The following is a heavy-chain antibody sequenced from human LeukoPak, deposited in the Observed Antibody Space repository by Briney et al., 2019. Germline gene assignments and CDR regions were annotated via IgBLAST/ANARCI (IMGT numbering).Heavy chain of an antibody. CDR2: ISRSGEST. CDR1: GFTFSGFA. J-gene: IGHJ4*02. D-gene: IGHD3-16*01. Sequence: GGSLRLSCAASGFTFSGFAMSWIRQAPGKGLEWVSSISRSGESTFYADSVRGRFTISRDNSKNTVSLQMESLRAEDTALYYCAKDYAVGSIDYWGQGTLVTVSS. CDR3: AKDYAVGSIDY. V-gene: IGHV3-23*01.